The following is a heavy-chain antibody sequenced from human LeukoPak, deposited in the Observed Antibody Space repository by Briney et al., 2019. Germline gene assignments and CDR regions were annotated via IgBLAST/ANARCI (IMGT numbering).Heavy chain of an antibody. J-gene: IGHJ4*02. CDR3: AKDRHVLRFLECPH. V-gene: IGHV3-30*02. Sequence: VVSLRLSCAASGFTFSSYGMHWVRQAPGKGLEWVAVIWYDGSNKYYADSVKGRFTISRDNSKNTLYLQMNSLRAEDTAVYYCAKDRHVLRFLECPHWGQGTLVTVSS. D-gene: IGHD3-3*01. CDR1: GFTFSSYG. CDR2: IWYDGSNK.